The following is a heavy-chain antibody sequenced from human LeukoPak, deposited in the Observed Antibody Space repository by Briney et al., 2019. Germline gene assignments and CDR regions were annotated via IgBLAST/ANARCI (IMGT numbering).Heavy chain of an antibody. CDR3: ARGYCSSTSCYLYWFDP. CDR1: GYTFTSYD. Sequence: ASVKVSCKASGYTFTSYDINWGRQATGQGLEWMGWMNPNSGNTGYAQKFQGRVTMTRNTSISTAYMELSSLRSEDTAVYYCARGYCSSTSCYLYWFDPWGQGTLVTVSS. V-gene: IGHV1-8*01. CDR2: MNPNSGNT. J-gene: IGHJ5*02. D-gene: IGHD2-2*01.